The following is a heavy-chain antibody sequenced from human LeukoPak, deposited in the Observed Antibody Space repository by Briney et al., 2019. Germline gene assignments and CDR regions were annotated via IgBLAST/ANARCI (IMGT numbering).Heavy chain of an antibody. V-gene: IGHV3-23*01. D-gene: IGHD3-22*01. CDR1: GFTFNTYA. CDR2: ITDSGDGT. CDR3: ETQSITLVVVISPFDY. Sequence: RAGGSLRLSCAASGFTFNTYAMTWVRQAPGKGLEWVSSITDSGDGTYYPDSVRGRFTISRDNSKSTVYLQMNSLKPDDTAVYYCETQSITLVVVISPFDYWGQGTLVTVSS. J-gene: IGHJ4*02.